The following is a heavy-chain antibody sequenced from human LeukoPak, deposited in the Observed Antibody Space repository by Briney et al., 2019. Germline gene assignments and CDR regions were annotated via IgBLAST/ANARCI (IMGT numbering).Heavy chain of an antibody. CDR1: GFTFSSYG. J-gene: IGHJ3*02. Sequence: GGSLRLSCAASGFTFSSYGMNWVRQAPGKGLEWVSYISSGGSNMYYPDSVKGRFTISRDNAKSSLYLQMNSLRAEDTAVYFCARARTGGNSDAFDIWGQGTMVTVSS. CDR3: ARARTGGNSDAFDI. CDR2: ISSGGSNM. V-gene: IGHV3-48*03. D-gene: IGHD4-23*01.